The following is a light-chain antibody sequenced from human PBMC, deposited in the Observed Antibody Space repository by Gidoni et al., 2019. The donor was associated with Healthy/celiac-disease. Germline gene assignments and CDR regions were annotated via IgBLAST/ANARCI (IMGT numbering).Light chain of an antibody. CDR1: QSVSSSY. CDR2: GAS. Sequence: EIVLTQSPGTLSLSPGERATLSCRASQSVSSSYLAWYQQKPGQAPRLLIYGASSRATGIPDRFSGSGSGTDFTLTISRLEPEDFAVYYCQQYGSSPAVTCGQGTKVEIK. J-gene: IGKJ1*01. V-gene: IGKV3-20*01. CDR3: QQYGSSPAVT.